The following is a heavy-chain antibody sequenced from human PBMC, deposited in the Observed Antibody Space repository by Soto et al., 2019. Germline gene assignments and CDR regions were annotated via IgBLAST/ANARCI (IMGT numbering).Heavy chain of an antibody. V-gene: IGHV3-66*01. D-gene: IGHD2-21*02. CDR2: IYSGGRT. CDR3: ARDHKYCGGDCYYPGMDV. CDR1: GFTVSSNY. J-gene: IGHJ6*02. Sequence: GGSLRLSCAASGFTVSSNYMSWVRQAPGKGLERVTVIYSGGRTYYADSEKGRFTISRDNSKNTLYLQMNSLRAEDTAVYYCARDHKYCGGDCYYPGMDVWGQGT.